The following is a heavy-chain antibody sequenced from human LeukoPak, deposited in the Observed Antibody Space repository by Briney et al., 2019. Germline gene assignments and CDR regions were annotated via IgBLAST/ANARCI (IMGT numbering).Heavy chain of an antibody. D-gene: IGHD6-13*01. V-gene: IGHV4-61*02. CDR3: ARDLFTSSWYRWFDP. J-gene: IGHJ5*02. Sequence: SETLSLTCTVSGGSISSGNYYWSWIRQGAGKGLEWIGRIYSSGSTNYNPSLKRRVTISEDTSKNQFSLKLTSVTAADTAVYYCARDLFTSSWYRWFDPWGQGTLVTVSS. CDR1: GGSISSGNYY. CDR2: IYSSGST.